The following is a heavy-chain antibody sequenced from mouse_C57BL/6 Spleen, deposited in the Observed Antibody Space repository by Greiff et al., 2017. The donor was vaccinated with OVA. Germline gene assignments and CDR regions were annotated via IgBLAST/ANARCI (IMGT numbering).Heavy chain of an antibody. CDR1: GYTFTSYW. V-gene: IGHV1-72*01. CDR3: ARGGYERVYAMDY. J-gene: IGHJ4*01. CDR2: IDPNSGGT. D-gene: IGHD2-2*01. Sequence: VKLMESGAELVKPGASVKLSCKASGYTFTSYWMHWVKQRPGRGLEWIGRIDPNSGGTKYNEKFKSKATLTVDKPSSTAYMQLSSLTSEDSAVYYCARGGYERVYAMDYWGQGTSVTVSS.